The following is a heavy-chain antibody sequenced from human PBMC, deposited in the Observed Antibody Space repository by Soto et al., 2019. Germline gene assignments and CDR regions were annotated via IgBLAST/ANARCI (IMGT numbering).Heavy chain of an antibody. D-gene: IGHD6-19*01. J-gene: IGHJ4*02. CDR2: ITGSGSGGGT. V-gene: IGHV3-23*01. Sequence: EVQLLESGGGSEQPGGSLRLSCAASGFTFSNYAMSWVRQAPGKGLEWVSGITGSGSGGGTYYGDSVKGRFTISRDNSKNTVYLQMNSLRAEDTALYYCASLKYRSGWYTYFDYWGQGALVTVSS. CDR1: GFTFSNYA. CDR3: ASLKYRSGWYTYFDY.